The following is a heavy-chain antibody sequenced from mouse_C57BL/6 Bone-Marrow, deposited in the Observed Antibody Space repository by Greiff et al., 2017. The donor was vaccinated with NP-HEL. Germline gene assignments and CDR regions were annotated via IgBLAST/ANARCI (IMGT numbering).Heavy chain of an antibody. CDR1: GFTFSDYY. V-gene: IGHV5-12*01. D-gene: IGHD1-1*02. CDR3: ARHGGWCPWFAY. Sequence: EVNVVESGGGLVQPGGSLKLSCAASGFTFSDYYMYWVRQTPEKRLEWVAYISNGGGSTYYPEHVKGGFTISRDNAKITLYLQMSRLKSEDTAMYYCARHGGWCPWFAYWGQGTLVTVSA. CDR2: ISNGGGST. J-gene: IGHJ3*01.